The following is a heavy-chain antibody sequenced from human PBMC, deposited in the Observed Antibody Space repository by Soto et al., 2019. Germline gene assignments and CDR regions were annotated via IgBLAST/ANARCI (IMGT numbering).Heavy chain of an antibody. CDR3: ATSHIYDYIWGSYRSVWFDP. CDR2: FDPEDGET. J-gene: IGHJ5*02. CDR1: GYTLTELS. Sequence: GASVKVSCKVSGYTLTELSMHWARQAPGKGLERMGGFDPEDGETIYAQKFQGRVTMTEDTSTDTAYMELSSLRSEDTAVYYCATSHIYDYIWGSYRSVWFDPWGQGTLVTVSS. D-gene: IGHD3-16*02. V-gene: IGHV1-24*01.